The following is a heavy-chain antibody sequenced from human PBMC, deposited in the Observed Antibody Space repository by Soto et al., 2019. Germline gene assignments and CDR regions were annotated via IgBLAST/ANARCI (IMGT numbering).Heavy chain of an antibody. J-gene: IGHJ4*02. CDR1: GFTLSNYA. CDR2: ISGGGGGT. Sequence: GSLRLYCAASGFTLSNYAMSWVRQAPGKGLEWVSDISGGGGGTNYADSVKGRFTISRDNSRNTLYLQMNTLRAEDTAIYYCASSTVVWFGETDFWGQGTLVTVSS. CDR3: ASSTVVWFGETDF. V-gene: IGHV3-23*01. D-gene: IGHD3-10*01.